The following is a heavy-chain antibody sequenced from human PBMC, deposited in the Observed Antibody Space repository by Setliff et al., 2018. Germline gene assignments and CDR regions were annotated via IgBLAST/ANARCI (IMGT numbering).Heavy chain of an antibody. J-gene: IGHJ4*02. D-gene: IGHD2-15*01. CDR3: ARDVGAYCSGRICHPGY. CDR2: ISLYDGHT. CDR1: GYNFKTYA. Sequence: VASVKVSCKASGYNFKTYAISWVRQAPGQGLEWMGFISLYDGHTNYAQNFQGRLTVTTDTSTNTAYMELKSLRSDDTAVYYCARDVGAYCSGRICHPGYWGQGTLVTVSS. V-gene: IGHV1-18*01.